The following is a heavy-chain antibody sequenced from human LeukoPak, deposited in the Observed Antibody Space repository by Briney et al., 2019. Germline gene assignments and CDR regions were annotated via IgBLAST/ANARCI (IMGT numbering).Heavy chain of an antibody. CDR2: MNPNSGNT. V-gene: IGHV1-8*01. CDR1: GYTFTSYD. D-gene: IGHD2-2*01. Sequence: GASVKVSCKASGYTFTSYDINWVRQATGQGLEWMGWMNPNSGNTGYAQKFQGRVTMTRNTSISTAYMELSSLRSEDTAVYYCAKDLGYCSSTSCYGDYYGMDVWGQGTTVTVSS. J-gene: IGHJ6*02. CDR3: AKDLGYCSSTSCYGDYYGMDV.